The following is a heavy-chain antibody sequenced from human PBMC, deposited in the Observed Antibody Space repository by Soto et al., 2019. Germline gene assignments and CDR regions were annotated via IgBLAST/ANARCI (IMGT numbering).Heavy chain of an antibody. CDR3: ARDQDIVVVPAAIGRNGDNWFDP. CDR1: GGTFSSYT. V-gene: IGHV1-69*04. Sequence: SVKVSCKASGGTFSSYTNSWVRQAPGQGLEWMGRIIPILGIANYAQKFQGRVTITAAKSTSTAYMELSSLRSEDTAVYYCARDQDIVVVPAAIGRNGDNWFDPWGQGTLVTVSS. CDR2: IIPILGIA. D-gene: IGHD2-2*01. J-gene: IGHJ5*02.